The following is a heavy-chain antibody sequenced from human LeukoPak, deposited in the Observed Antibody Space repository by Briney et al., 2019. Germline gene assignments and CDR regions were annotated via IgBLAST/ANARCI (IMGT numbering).Heavy chain of an antibody. CDR1: GGSFSGYY. CDR2: INPSGST. V-gene: IGHV4-34*01. J-gene: IGHJ6*03. CDR3: ARHKDYYYSYMDV. Sequence: SETLSLTCAVYGGSFSGYYWSWIRQAPGKGLDWIGEINPSGSTNYKPSLKSRVTISVDTSKNQFSLKLSSVTAADTAVYYCARHKDYYYSYMDVWGKGTTVTISS.